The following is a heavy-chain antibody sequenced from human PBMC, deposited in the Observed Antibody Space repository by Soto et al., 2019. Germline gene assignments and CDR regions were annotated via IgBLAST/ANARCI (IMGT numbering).Heavy chain of an antibody. Sequence: QVQLVQSGAEVKKPGASVKVSCKASGYTFTSYGISWVRQAPGQGLEWMGWISAYNGNTNYAQKLQGRVTMTTDTSTSTRYMVLRSLRSDDTAVYYCVVAAQPYYFDYWGQGTLVTVSS. D-gene: IGHD2-15*01. CDR2: ISAYNGNT. CDR1: GYTFTSYG. V-gene: IGHV1-18*01. CDR3: VVAAQPYYFDY. J-gene: IGHJ4*02.